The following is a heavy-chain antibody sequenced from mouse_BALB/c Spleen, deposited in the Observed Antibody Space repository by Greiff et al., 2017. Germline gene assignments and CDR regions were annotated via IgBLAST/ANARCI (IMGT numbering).Heavy chain of an antibody. Sequence: VVESGPELVKPGASVRISCKASGYTFTSYYIHWVKQRPGQGLEWIGWIYPGNVNTKYNEKFKGKATLTADKSSSTAYMQLSSLTSEDSAVYFCARSGEDYAMDYWGQGTSVTVSS. J-gene: IGHJ4*01. V-gene: IGHV1S56*01. CDR1: GYTFTSYY. CDR2: IYPGNVNT. D-gene: IGHD3-1*01. CDR3: ARSGEDYAMDY.